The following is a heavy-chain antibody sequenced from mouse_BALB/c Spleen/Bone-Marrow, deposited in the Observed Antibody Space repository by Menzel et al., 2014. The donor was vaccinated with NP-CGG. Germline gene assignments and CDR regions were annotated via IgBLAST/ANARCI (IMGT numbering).Heavy chain of an antibody. D-gene: IGHD2-14*01. J-gene: IGHJ3*01. CDR2: IDTSDSYI. Sequence: QVQLQQSGAELVMPGASVKMSCKASGYTFTDYWMHWVKQRPGQGLGWIGAIDTSDSYISYNQKFKGKATLTVDESSSTAYMQFSSLTSEDSAVYHCARSDYRYDPLANWGQGTLVTVSA. CDR1: GYTFTDYW. CDR3: ARSDYRYDPLAN. V-gene: IGHV1-69*01.